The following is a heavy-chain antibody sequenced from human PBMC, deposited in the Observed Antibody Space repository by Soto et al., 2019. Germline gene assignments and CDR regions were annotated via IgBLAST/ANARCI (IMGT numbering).Heavy chain of an antibody. CDR3: ASGYSGYSSGWYFNYYYGMDV. V-gene: IGHV4-59*01. D-gene: IGHD6-19*01. CDR1: GGSISSYY. Sequence: PSETLSLTCTVSGGSISSYYWSWIRQPPGKGLEWIGYIYYSGSTNYNPSHKSRVTISVDTSKNQFSLKLSSVTAADTAVYYFASGYSGYSSGWYFNYYYGMDVWGQGTTVTVSS. J-gene: IGHJ6*02. CDR2: IYYSGST.